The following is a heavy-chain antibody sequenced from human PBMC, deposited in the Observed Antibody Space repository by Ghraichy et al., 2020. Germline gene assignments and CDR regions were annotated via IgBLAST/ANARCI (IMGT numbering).Heavy chain of an antibody. CDR2: INAGNGNT. Sequence: ASVKVSCKASGYTFTSYAMHWVRQAPGQRLEWMGWINAGNGNTNYSQKFQGRVTITRDTSASTAYMELSSLRSEDTAVYYCARDNTYYYGSGSFDAFDIWGQGTMVTVSS. CDR3: ARDNTYYYGSGSFDAFDI. J-gene: IGHJ3*02. CDR1: GYTFTSYA. D-gene: IGHD3-10*01. V-gene: IGHV1-3*01.